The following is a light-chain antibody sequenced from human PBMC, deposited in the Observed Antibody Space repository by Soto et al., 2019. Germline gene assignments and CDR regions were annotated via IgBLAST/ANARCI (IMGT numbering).Light chain of an antibody. CDR3: QAWNDSGDHAI. CDR1: NIGSKS. V-gene: IGLV3-21*04. CDR2: YDK. J-gene: IGLJ2*01. Sequence: SYELTQSPSISVAPGQTARLTCGGDNIGSKSVHWYQQKPGQAPVLVIYYDKDRPSGIPDRFSGSNSGNTATLTISRVEVGDEADYYCQAWNDSGDHAIFGGGTKLTVL.